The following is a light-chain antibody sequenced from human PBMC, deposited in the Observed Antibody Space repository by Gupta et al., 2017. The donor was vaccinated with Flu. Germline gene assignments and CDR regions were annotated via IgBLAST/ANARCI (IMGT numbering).Light chain of an antibody. V-gene: IGKV3-20*01. CDR2: GAS. CDR1: QIVVSGY. CDR3: QQYASLPAT. Sequence: DRATRSSRASQIVVSGYLAWYQQKPAQAPRLLIYGASSRVTGIPERFSGSGSGTDFTLIISRLEPEDFAVYYCQQYASLPATFGQGTNVEIK. J-gene: IGKJ1*01.